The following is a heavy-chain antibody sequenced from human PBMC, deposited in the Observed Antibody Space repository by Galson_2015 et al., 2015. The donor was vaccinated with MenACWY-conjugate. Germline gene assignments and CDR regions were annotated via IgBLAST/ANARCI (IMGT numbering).Heavy chain of an antibody. Sequence: SLRLSCAASGFTFSSYGMHWVRQAPGKGLEWVAVIWYDGSNKYYADSVKGRFTISRDNSKNTLYLQMNSLRAEDTAVYYCARGQGGIPRFYLDYWGQGTLVTVSS. CDR1: GFTFSSYG. CDR2: IWYDGSNK. D-gene: IGHD3-16*01. CDR3: ARGQGGIPRFYLDY. V-gene: IGHV3-33*01. J-gene: IGHJ4*02.